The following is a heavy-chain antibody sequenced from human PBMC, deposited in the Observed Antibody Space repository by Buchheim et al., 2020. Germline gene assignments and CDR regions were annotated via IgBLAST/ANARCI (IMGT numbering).Heavy chain of an antibody. J-gene: IGHJ2*01. Sequence: VQLVESGGGLVKPGGSLRLSCAASGFTFSGYSMNWVRQAPGKGLEWVSSISSNSDYIYYGDAVKGRFTISRDNAKNSLYLEMNSLRADDTAVYYCAKFFEWYFDVWGRGTL. CDR2: ISSNSDYI. CDR3: AKFFEWYFDV. D-gene: IGHD3-3*01. CDR1: GFTFSGYS. V-gene: IGHV3-21*01.